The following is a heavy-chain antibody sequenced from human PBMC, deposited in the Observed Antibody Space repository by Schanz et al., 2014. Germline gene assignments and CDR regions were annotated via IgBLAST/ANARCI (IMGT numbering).Heavy chain of an antibody. V-gene: IGHV3-23*04. CDR3: AKAADWPVTRFDP. J-gene: IGHJ5*02. CDR2: ISGSGGST. Sequence: EVQLVESGGGLVKPGGSLRLSCAASGFTFSSYAMSWVRQAPGKGLEWVSAISGSGGSTYYADSVKGRFTISRDSSKNTLYLQMSSLRADDTAVYYCAKAADWPVTRFDPWGQGTLVTVSS. D-gene: IGHD3-9*01. CDR1: GFTFSSYA.